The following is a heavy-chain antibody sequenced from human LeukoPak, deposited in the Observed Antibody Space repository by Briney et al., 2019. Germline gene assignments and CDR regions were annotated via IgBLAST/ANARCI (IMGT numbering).Heavy chain of an antibody. CDR2: ISSSGSGGNT. CDR1: GVTLSNYA. V-gene: IGHV3-23*01. Sequence: GGSLRLSCVASGVTLSNYAMSWARQAPGKGLEWVSGISSSGSGGNTYYAASVKGRFTISRDSSRNTLFLHMNTLRAEDTAIYYCASSLLPRLWGQGTLVTVSS. D-gene: IGHD3-10*01. CDR3: ASSLLPRL. J-gene: IGHJ4*02.